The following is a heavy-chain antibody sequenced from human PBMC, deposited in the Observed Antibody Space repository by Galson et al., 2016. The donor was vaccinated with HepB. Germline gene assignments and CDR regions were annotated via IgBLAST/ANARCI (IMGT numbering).Heavy chain of an antibody. Sequence: PALVKPTQTLTLTCTFSGFSLSATGLYVSWIRQPPGKALEWLAVIDWDDDKYYSSSLKTRLTISKDTSKNQAVLTMTNVDPIDTATYYCARIRGSYFYWYFDFWGRGTLVTVSS. D-gene: IGHD1-26*01. V-gene: IGHV2-70*01. CDR1: GFSLSATGLY. J-gene: IGHJ2*01. CDR3: ARIRGSYFYWYFDF. CDR2: IDWDDDK.